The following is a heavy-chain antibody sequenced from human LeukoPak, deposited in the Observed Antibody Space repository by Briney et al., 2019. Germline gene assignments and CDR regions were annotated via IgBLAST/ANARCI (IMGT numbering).Heavy chain of an antibody. CDR1: GYTLTELS. V-gene: IGHV1-24*01. CDR2: FDPEDGET. D-gene: IGHD6-6*01. CDR3: ATAGSSPSLGDFDY. J-gene: IGHJ4*02. Sequence: ASVKVPCKVSGYTLTELSMHWVRQAPGKGLEWMGGFDPEDGETIYAQKFQGRVTMTEDTSTDTAYMELSSLRSEDTAVYYCATAGSSPSLGDFDYWGQGTLVTVSS.